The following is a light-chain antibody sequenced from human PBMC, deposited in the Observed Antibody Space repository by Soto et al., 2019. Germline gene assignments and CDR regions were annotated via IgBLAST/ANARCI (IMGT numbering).Light chain of an antibody. CDR2: GAS. CDR3: QHYGGSPPIT. V-gene: IGKV3-20*01. CDR1: QNINSF. J-gene: IGKJ5*01. Sequence: EIVLTQSPGTLSLSPGERATLSCRASQNINSFLAWYQQIPGQAPRLLIYGASSRASGIPDRFSGSDSGTDFTLTISILEPEDFAIYYCQHYGGSPPITFGQGTRLEIK.